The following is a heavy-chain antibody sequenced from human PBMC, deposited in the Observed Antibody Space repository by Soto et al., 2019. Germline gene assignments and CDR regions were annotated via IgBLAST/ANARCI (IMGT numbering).Heavy chain of an antibody. CDR1: GYSFTSYW. V-gene: IGHV5-10-1*01. J-gene: IGHJ4*02. Sequence: RGESLKISCKGSGYSFTSYWISWVRQMPGKGLEWMGRIDPSDSYTNYSPSFQGHVTISADKSISTAYLQWSSLKASDTAMYYCARSVRYNWNYVDYWGQGTLVTVSS. D-gene: IGHD1-20*01. CDR2: IDPSDSYT. CDR3: ARSVRYNWNYVDY.